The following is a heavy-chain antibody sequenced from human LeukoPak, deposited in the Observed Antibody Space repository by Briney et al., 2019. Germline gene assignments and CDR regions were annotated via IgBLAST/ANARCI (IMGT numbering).Heavy chain of an antibody. Sequence: PGGSLRLSCAASGFNFEDYTMHWVRQTPGEGLEWVSLINWDGGSTYYADSVKGRFAISRDNNKNSLYLQMTSLRTEDTALYYCTNGSNTWPSLFDYWGQGTLVTVSS. V-gene: IGHV3-43*01. CDR3: TNGSNTWPSLFDY. CDR1: GFNFEDYT. J-gene: IGHJ4*02. D-gene: IGHD2-2*02. CDR2: INWDGGST.